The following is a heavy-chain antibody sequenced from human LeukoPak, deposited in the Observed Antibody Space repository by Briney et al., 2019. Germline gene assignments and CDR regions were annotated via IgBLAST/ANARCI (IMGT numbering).Heavy chain of an antibody. CDR1: GGTFNGYA. V-gene: IGHV1-69*13. CDR3: ARHSGYHSTTHLDY. D-gene: IGHD3-22*01. J-gene: IGHJ4*02. Sequence: ASVKVSCKTSGGTFNGYAISWVRQAPGQGLEWMGGIIAIFRTANYAQKFQGRVTITADEFMSTVYMELSSLRSEDTAVYYCARHSGYHSTTHLDYWGQGTLVTVSS. CDR2: IIAIFRTA.